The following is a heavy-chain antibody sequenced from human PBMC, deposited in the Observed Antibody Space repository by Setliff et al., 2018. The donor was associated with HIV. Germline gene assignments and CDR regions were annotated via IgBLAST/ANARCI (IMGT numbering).Heavy chain of an antibody. CDR1: GLTFSNAC. V-gene: IGHV3-15*01. CDR3: VTDLEYFDGNGYPH. Sequence: PGGSLRLSCAASGLTFSNACMSWVRQAPGEGPEWIGRIKSKKDGETTDYSAPVRGRFVISRDDARNTMFLQMNSLKTEDTAVYHCVTDLEYFDGNGYPHWGQGTLVTVSS. CDR2: IKSKKDGETT. D-gene: IGHD3-9*01. J-gene: IGHJ4*02.